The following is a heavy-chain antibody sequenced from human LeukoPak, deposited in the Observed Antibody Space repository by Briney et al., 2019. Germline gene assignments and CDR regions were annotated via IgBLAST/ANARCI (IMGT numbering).Heavy chain of an antibody. Sequence: SETLSLTCAVYGGSFSGYYWSWIRQPPGKGLEWIGEINHSGSTNYNPALKSRGSISVDTSKNQFSLKLSPVTAADTAVYYCARVRIVGATDFDYWGQGTLVTVSS. CDR2: INHSGST. V-gene: IGHV4-34*01. CDR1: GGSFSGYY. CDR3: ARVRIVGATDFDY. D-gene: IGHD1-26*01. J-gene: IGHJ4*02.